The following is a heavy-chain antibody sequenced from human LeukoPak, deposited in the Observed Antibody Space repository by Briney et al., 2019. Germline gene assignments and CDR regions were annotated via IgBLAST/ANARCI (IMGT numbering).Heavy chain of an antibody. CDR1: GYTFTGYY. D-gene: IGHD2-2*01. CDR3: ARESRYCSSTSCPFRDDFDI. CDR2: INPNSGGT. Sequence: ASVKVSCTASGYTFTGYYMHWVRQAPGQGLEWMGWINPNSGGTNYAQKFQGRVTMTRDTSISTAYMELSRLRSDDTAVYYCARESRYCSSTSCPFRDDFDIWGQGTMVTVSS. V-gene: IGHV1-2*02. J-gene: IGHJ3*02.